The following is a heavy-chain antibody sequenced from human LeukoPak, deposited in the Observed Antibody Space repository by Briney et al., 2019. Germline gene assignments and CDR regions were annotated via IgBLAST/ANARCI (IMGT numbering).Heavy chain of an antibody. CDR1: GYSFTNYW. CDR3: ARQSGDYSYYYYMDV. J-gene: IGHJ6*03. Sequence: GESLKISCKGSGYSFTNYWIGWVRQMPGKGLEWTGIIYPGDSTTRYSPSFRGQVTISADKSISTAYLQWSSLKASDTAMYYCARQSGDYSYYYYMDVWGKGTTVTISS. D-gene: IGHD2-21*02. V-gene: IGHV5-51*01. CDR2: IYPGDSTT.